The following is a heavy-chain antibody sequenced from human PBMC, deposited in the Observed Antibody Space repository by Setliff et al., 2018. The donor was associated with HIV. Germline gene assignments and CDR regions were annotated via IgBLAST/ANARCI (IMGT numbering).Heavy chain of an antibody. CDR1: GFIFTNYW. CDR3: VLGGLSSGWGVN. V-gene: IGHV3-7*03. J-gene: IGHJ4*02. CDR2: IKQDGSEK. D-gene: IGHD6-19*01. Sequence: PGGSLRLSCAASGFIFTNYWMSWVRQAPGKGLEWVANIKQDGSEKYYVDSVRDRFTISRDNGKNTLYLQMNSLRTEDTAVYYCVLGGLSSGWGVNWGQGTLVTVSS.